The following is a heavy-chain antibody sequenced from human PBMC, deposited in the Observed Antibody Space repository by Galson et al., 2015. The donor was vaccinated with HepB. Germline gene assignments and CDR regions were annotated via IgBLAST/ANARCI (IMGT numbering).Heavy chain of an antibody. CDR1: GFTFSSYA. CDR3: ARAYYYDSSAPIDY. V-gene: IGHV3-30-3*01. Sequence: SLRLSCAASGFTFSSYAMHWVRQAPGKGLEWVAVISYDGSNKCYADSVKGRFTISRDNSKNTLYLQMNSLRAEDTAVYYCARAYYYDSSAPIDYWGQGTLVTVSS. J-gene: IGHJ4*02. CDR2: ISYDGSNK. D-gene: IGHD3-22*01.